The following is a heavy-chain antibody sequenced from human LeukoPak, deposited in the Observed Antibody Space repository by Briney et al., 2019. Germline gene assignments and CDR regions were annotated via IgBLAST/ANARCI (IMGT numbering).Heavy chain of an antibody. CDR2: ISSSSSYI. J-gene: IGHJ5*02. D-gene: IGHD6-6*01. CDR1: GFTFSDYY. V-gene: IGHV3-11*06. CDR3: AKGSVAGRQRAPPKEWFDP. Sequence: PGGSLRLSCAASGFTFSDYYMSWIRQAPGKGLEWVSSISSSSSYIYYADSVKGRFTISRDNAKNSLYLQMNSLRAEDTAVYYCAKGSVAGRQRAPPKEWFDPWGQGTLVTVSS.